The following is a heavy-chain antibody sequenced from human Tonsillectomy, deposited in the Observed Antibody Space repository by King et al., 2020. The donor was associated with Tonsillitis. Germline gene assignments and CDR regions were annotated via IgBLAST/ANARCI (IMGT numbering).Heavy chain of an antibody. CDR2: LLLPSYGLPP. CDR1: CFILRSPA. V-gene: IGHV3-49*03. Sequence: SLLLSFPPSCFILRSPALLFFLPSPLPFLSFFFFLLLPSYGLPPYSASSVDGIFTISRDDSKTIAYLQMNSLKTEDTAVYYCSRDPTAVAGLGLGYFDYWGQGTLVTVS. J-gene: IGHJ4*02. CDR3: SRDPTAVAGLGLGYFDY. D-gene: IGHD6-19*01.